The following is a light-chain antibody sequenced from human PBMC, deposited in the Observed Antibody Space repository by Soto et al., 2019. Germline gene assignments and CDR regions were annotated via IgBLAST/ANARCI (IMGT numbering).Light chain of an antibody. CDR1: QSVLYTSSNKNS. CDR3: QQHYSAPALT. V-gene: IGKV4-1*01. CDR2: WAS. Sequence: DIVLTQSPDSLAVSLGERATINYKSSQSVLYTSSNKNSLAWYQQKPGQPPKLLIYWASTRESGVPDRFSGGGSGTDFTLTISSLQAEDVAVYYCQQHYSAPALTFGGGTKVEIK. J-gene: IGKJ4*01.